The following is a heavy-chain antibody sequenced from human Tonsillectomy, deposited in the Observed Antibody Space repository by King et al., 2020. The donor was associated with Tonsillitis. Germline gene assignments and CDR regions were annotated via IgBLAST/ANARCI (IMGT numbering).Heavy chain of an antibody. CDR3: ARGFEIAARPFDY. CDR2: FYYSGST. CDR1: RGSITSYC. D-gene: IGHD6-6*01. J-gene: IGHJ4*02. Sequence: VQLQESGPGLVKPSETLSLTCTVSRGSITSYCWNWFRQPPGKGLEWMGYFYYSGSTNYNPSLKSRVTISVDTSKNQFSLNLNSVTAADTAVYYCARGFEIAARPFDYWGQGTLVTVSS. V-gene: IGHV4-59*01.